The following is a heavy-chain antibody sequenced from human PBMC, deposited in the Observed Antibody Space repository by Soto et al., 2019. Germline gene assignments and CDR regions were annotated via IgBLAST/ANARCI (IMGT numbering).Heavy chain of an antibody. Sequence: GASVKVSCKASDYTFTSYGIIWVRQAPGQGLEWIGWIGVYNGNTNYAQKYRGRVTMTTDISTTTAYMEMRSLRSDDTAVYYCARSGSSWNLREFDYWCQGTLVTVFS. CDR1: DYTFTSYG. J-gene: IGHJ4*02. D-gene: IGHD6-13*01. CDR2: IGVYNGNT. V-gene: IGHV1-18*01. CDR3: ARSGSSWNLREFDY.